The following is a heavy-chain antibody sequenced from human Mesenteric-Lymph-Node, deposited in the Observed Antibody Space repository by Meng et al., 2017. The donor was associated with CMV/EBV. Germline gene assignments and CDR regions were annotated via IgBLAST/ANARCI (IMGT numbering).Heavy chain of an antibody. D-gene: IGHD3-3*01. CDR2: ITTNEDST. V-gene: IGHV3-64*04. Sequence: GGSLRLSCAASGFTFSSYAMHWVRQAPGKGLEYVSGITTNEDSTYYADSVKGRFTVSRDNSKNTLYLQMNSLRAEDTAVYYCARWGFGKIMDYWGQGTQVTVSS. J-gene: IGHJ4*02. CDR1: GFTFSSYA. CDR3: ARWGFGKIMDY.